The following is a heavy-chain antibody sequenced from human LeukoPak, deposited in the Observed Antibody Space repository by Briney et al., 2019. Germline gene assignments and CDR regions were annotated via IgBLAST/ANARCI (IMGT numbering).Heavy chain of an antibody. CDR1: GFTFSDYY. D-gene: IGHD2-15*01. CDR2: ISSSGSTI. V-gene: IGHV3-11*01. CDR3: ARVLSLRADWFDP. J-gene: IGHJ5*02. Sequence: GGSLRLSCAASGFTFSDYYMSWIRQAPGKGLEWVSYISSSGSTIYYADSVKGRFTISRDNAKNSLYLQMSSLRAEDTAVYYCARVLSLRADWFDPWGQGTLVTVSS.